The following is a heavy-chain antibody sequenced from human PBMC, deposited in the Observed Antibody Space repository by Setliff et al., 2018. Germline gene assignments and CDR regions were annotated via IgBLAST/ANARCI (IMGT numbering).Heavy chain of an antibody. D-gene: IGHD5-18*01. J-gene: IGHJ4*02. CDR1: GYRLIEVS. CDR2: MNPNSGNT. Sequence: ASVKVSCKVSGYRLIEVSMHWVRQAPGKGLEWMGWMNPNSGNTGYAQKFQGRVTMTRNTSISTAYMELSSLRSEDTAVYYCARRVGSVGIQLPDYWGQGTLVTVSS. V-gene: IGHV1-8*01. CDR3: ARRVGSVGIQLPDY.